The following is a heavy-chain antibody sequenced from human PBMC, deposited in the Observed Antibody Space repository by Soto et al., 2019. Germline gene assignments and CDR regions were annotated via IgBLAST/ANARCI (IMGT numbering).Heavy chain of an antibody. CDR2: ISSSGSTI. D-gene: IGHD4-17*01. J-gene: IGHJ6*02. CDR1: GFTFSSYE. CDR3: ARDRVAAYGDSRPAIYYYGMDV. V-gene: IGHV3-48*03. Sequence: EVQLVESGGGLVQPGGSLRLSCAASGFTFSSYEMNWVRQAPGKGLEWVSYISSSGSTIYYADSVKGRFTISRDNAKNSLYLQMNSLRAEDTAVYYCARDRVAAYGDSRPAIYYYGMDVWGQGPTVTVSS.